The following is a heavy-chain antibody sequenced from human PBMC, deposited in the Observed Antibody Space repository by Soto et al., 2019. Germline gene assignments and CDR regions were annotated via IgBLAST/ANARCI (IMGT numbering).Heavy chain of an antibody. CDR2: ISSSSTYI. CDR1: GFTFSSYS. Sequence: EVQLVESGGDLVKPGGSLRLSCADSGFTFSSYSMNWVRQAPGKGLEWVSAISSSSTYIYYADSVKGRFTISRDNAKNSLHMQINSLSAEDTAVYYCARGGREITRHFVYWGQGTLVTVSS. J-gene: IGHJ4*02. V-gene: IGHV3-21*01. D-gene: IGHD3-10*01. CDR3: ARGGREITRHFVY.